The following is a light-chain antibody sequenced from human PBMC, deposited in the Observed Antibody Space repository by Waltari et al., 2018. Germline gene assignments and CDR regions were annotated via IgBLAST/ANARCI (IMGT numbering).Light chain of an antibody. J-gene: IGKJ4*01. CDR3: QQGSILPLT. CDR2: DTS. CDR1: ESVSNY. V-gene: IGKV3-11*01. Sequence: EVVLTQSPVTLSFAAGERATLSCRASESVSNYLAWYQQKPGQSPRPLIYDTSKRATGIPARFSGSGYGTDFTLTINNLEAEDFALYYCQQGSILPLTFGGGTNVEIK.